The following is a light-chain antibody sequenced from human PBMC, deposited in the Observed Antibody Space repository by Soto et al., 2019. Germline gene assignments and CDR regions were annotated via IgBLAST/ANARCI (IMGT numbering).Light chain of an antibody. CDR1: QSISSW. V-gene: IGKV1-5*01. CDR3: HQYNSYSPYT. CDR2: EAS. J-gene: IGKJ2*01. Sequence: DIQMTQSPSTLSASVGDRVTITCRASQSISSWLAWYQQKPGKAPNLLIYEASSLESGVPSGFSGSGSDTEFTLTISSLQPDDFAAYYCHQYNSYSPYTFGQGTKLEIK.